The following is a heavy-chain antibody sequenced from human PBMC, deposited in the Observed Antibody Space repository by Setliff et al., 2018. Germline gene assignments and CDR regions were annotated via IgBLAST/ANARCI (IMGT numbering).Heavy chain of an antibody. V-gene: IGHV4-39*02. CDR1: GGSMSSSGYY. Sequence: PSETLSLTCTVFGGSMSSSGYYWAWIRQSPGKGLEWIGSIFYNGMAYYNPSLKSRVTMSVDTSKNHVSLKLSSVTAADTAVYYCARAHTWSLPNDNSGYPGWFDPWGQGTLVTVSS. CDR3: ARAHTWSLPNDNSGYPGWFDP. CDR2: IFYNGMA. D-gene: IGHD3-22*01. J-gene: IGHJ5*02.